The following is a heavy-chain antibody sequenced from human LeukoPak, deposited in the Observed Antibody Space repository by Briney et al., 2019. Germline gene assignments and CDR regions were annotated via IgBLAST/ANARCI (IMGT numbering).Heavy chain of an antibody. Sequence: GGSLRLSCAASGFTFSSYAMSWVRQAPGKGLEWVSAVSGSGGSTYYADSVKGRFTISRVNSKNTLYLQMNSLRAEDTAVYYCAKDLYGYSYGDIDYWGQGTLVTVSS. CDR1: GFTFSSYA. J-gene: IGHJ4*02. CDR3: AKDLYGYSYGDIDY. CDR2: VSGSGGST. V-gene: IGHV3-23*01. D-gene: IGHD5-18*01.